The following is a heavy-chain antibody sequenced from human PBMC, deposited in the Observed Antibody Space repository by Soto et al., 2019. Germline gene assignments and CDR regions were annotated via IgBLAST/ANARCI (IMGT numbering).Heavy chain of an antibody. CDR2: ISWNSGSI. CDR1: GFPFYDYA. J-gene: IGHJ3*02. Sequence: GGSLSLSCAASGFPFYDYAMHWVRQAPGKGLEWVSGISWNSGSIGYADSVKGRFTISRDNAKNSLYLQMNSLRAEDTALYYCAKDFSTPYDILTGPILFDIWGQGTMVTVSS. V-gene: IGHV3-9*01. CDR3: AKDFSTPYDILTGPILFDI. D-gene: IGHD3-9*01.